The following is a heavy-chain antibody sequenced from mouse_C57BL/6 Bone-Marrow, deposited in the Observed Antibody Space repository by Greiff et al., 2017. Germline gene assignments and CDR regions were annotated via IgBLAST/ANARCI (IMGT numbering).Heavy chain of an antibody. CDR2: INPNNGGT. CDR3: ARWDGGFAY. CDR1: GYTFTDYN. J-gene: IGHJ3*01. V-gene: IGHV1-18*01. D-gene: IGHD2-3*01. Sequence: EVKLMESGPELVKPGASVKIPCKASGYTFTDYNMDWVKQSHGKSLEWIGDINPNNGGTIYNQKFKGKATLTVDKSSRTADMELRSLTSEDTAVYYCARWDGGFAYWGQGTLVTVSA.